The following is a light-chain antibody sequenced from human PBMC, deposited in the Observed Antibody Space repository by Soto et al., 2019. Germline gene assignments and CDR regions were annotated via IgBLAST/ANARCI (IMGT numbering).Light chain of an antibody. CDR3: QQYYSTPWT. CDR1: QSVLYSSNNKNY. J-gene: IGKJ1*01. Sequence: DIVMTQSPDSLAVSLGERATINCKSSQSVLYSSNNKNYLAWYQQKPGQPPKLLIYWASTRESGVPDRFSGSGSGTDFTLTISRLQAEDVAFYYCQQYYSTPWTFGQGTKVEIK. CDR2: WAS. V-gene: IGKV4-1*01.